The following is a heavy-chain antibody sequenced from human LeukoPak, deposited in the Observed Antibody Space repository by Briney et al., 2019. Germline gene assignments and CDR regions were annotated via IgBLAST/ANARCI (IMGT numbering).Heavy chain of an antibody. Sequence: GAPVKVSCKASGGTFSSYAISWVRQAPGQGLEWIGGIIPIFGTANYAQKFQGRVTITADKSTSTAYMELSSLRSEDTAVYYCASPIAAAGTLFDYWGQGTLVTVSS. CDR3: ASPIAAAGTLFDY. CDR2: IIPIFGTA. CDR1: GGTFSSYA. J-gene: IGHJ4*02. D-gene: IGHD6-13*01. V-gene: IGHV1-69*06.